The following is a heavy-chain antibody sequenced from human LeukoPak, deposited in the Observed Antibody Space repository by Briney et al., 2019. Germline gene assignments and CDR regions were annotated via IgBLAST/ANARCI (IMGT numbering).Heavy chain of an antibody. CDR2: IYYSGST. CDR1: GGSISSYY. D-gene: IGHD4-17*01. CDR3: AREGLTGYGVYGVY. J-gene: IGHJ4*02. V-gene: IGHV4-59*12. Sequence: SETLSLTCTVSGGSISSYYWSWIRQPPGKGLEWIGYIYYSGSTNYNPSLKSRVTISVDTSKNQFSLKLSSVTAADTAVYYCAREGLTGYGVYGVYWGQGALVTVSS.